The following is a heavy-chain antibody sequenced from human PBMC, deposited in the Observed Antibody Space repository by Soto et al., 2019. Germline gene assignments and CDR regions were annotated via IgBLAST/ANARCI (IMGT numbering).Heavy chain of an antibody. V-gene: IGHV3-33*01. CDR3: ARESLLIAAADDYFDY. Sequence: GGSQRLSCAASGFTFRSHGRHWVRKAPSKGLEWVAVIWYDGSNKSYADSVKGRFTISRDNSKTPLYLQMNRLRAEDTAVYYCARESLLIAAADDYFDYWGQRTLVTVSS. CDR1: GFTFRSHG. J-gene: IGHJ4*02. CDR2: IWYDGSNK. D-gene: IGHD6-13*01.